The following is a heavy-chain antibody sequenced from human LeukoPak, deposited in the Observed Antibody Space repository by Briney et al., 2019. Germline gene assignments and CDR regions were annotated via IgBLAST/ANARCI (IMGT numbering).Heavy chain of an antibody. Sequence: SETLSLTCAVYGGSFSDYYWSWIRQPPGKGLGWIGEINHGGSTDYNPSLKSRVSISVDTSKNQFSLKLSSVTAADTAVYYCARVEMATTSRFDPWGQGTLVTVSS. CDR3: ARVEMATTSRFDP. CDR2: INHGGST. J-gene: IGHJ5*02. V-gene: IGHV4-34*01. D-gene: IGHD5-24*01. CDR1: GGSFSDYY.